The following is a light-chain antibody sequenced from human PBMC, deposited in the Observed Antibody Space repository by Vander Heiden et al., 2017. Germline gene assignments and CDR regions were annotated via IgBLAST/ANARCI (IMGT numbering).Light chain of an antibody. CDR3: QQYNNWPFT. V-gene: IGKV3-15*01. J-gene: IGKJ3*01. CDR2: GAA. CDR1: QSVSSN. Sequence: EIVMTQSPATLSVSPGERATLSCRASQSVSSNLAWDQQKPGQAPRLLIYGAATRATGIPARFSGSGSATEFTLTITSLQSEDFAVYYCQQYNNWPFTFGPGTKVDIK.